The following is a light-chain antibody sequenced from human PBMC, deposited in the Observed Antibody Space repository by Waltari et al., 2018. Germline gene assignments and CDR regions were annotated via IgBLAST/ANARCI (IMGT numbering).Light chain of an antibody. Sequence: IVMTQSPATLSVSPGERATLSCRASQSVGSDLAWYQQKPVQAPRLLIYAADTRATGVPARFSGSGSGTEFTLTISSLQSEDFAVYYCQQYNNWPPYTFGQGTTLEI. V-gene: IGKV3-15*01. J-gene: IGKJ2*01. CDR3: QQYNNWPPYT. CDR2: AAD. CDR1: QSVGSD.